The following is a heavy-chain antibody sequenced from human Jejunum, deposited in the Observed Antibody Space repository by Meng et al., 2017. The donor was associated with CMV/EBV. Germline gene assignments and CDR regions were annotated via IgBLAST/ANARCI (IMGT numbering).Heavy chain of an antibody. CDR1: GDSISGGNYY. CDR2: FYTRGST. J-gene: IGHJ4*02. CDR3: ARNEDGYFDY. V-gene: IGHV4-61*02. D-gene: IGHD1-1*01. Sequence: CTGSGDSISGGNYYWSWIRQPAGKGLEWVGRFYTRGSTHYNAALKGRVTVSVDTSKNQFSLQLTSVTDADTAVYYCARNEDGYFDYWGQGILVTVSS.